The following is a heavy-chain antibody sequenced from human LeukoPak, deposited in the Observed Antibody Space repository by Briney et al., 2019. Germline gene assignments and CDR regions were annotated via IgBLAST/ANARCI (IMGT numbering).Heavy chain of an antibody. CDR3: ARTLHSRIQLWFYLGY. J-gene: IGHJ4*02. Sequence: PGGSLRLSCAASGFTFSSYWMHWVRQAPGRGLVWVSRINSDGSSTSYADSVKGRFTISRDNSKNTLYLQMNSLRAEDTAVYYCARTLHSRIQLWFYLGYWGQGTLVTVSS. CDR1: GFTFSSYW. CDR2: INSDGSST. D-gene: IGHD5-18*01. V-gene: IGHV3-74*01.